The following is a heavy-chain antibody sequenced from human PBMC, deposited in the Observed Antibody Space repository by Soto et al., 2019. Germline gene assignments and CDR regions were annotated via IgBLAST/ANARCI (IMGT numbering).Heavy chain of an antibody. CDR2: MNPNRGNT. V-gene: IGHV1-8*01. CDR3: ARRFGGGPVRYYYGMDV. Sequence: GVSVKVSCKASGYTFTSYDIYWVRQATGQGLEWMGWMNPNRGNTGYAQKFQGRVTMTRNTSISTAYMELSSLRSEDTAVYYCARRFGGGPVRYYYGMDVWGQGTTVTVSS. J-gene: IGHJ6*02. D-gene: IGHD2-15*01. CDR1: GYTFTSYD.